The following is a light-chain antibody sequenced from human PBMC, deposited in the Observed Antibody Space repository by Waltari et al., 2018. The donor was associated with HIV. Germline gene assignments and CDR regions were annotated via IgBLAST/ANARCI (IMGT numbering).Light chain of an antibody. Sequence: ILMTQSPSTLSVALGDRVTITCRASQSLRSWLAWYQQKPGKAPKLLSYKASNLESGVPSRFSGSGSGTEFTLTISGLQPDDFATYYCLQYDTYSRPFGQGTRVEIK. V-gene: IGKV1-5*03. J-gene: IGKJ1*01. CDR2: KAS. CDR1: QSLRSW. CDR3: LQYDTYSRP.